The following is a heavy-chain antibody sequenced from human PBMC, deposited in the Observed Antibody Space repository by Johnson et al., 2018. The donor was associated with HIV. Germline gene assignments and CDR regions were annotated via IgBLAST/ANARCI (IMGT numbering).Heavy chain of an antibody. CDR1: GFTVSINY. V-gene: IGHV3-66*03. CDR2: IYSGGST. J-gene: IGHJ3*02. D-gene: IGHD1-1*01. CDR3: ARPLDWKDLSDALDI. Sequence: VQLVESGGGLIQPGGSLRLSCAASGFTVSINYMSWVRQAPGKGLEWVSVIYSGGSTYYADSVKGRFTISRDNSKNTLYLQMNSLRADDTAMYYCARPLDWKDLSDALDIWGQGTMVSVSS.